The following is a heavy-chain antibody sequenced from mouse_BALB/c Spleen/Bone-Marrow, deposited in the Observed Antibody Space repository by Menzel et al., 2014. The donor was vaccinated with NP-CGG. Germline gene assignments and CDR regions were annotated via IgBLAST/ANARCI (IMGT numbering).Heavy chain of an antibody. CDR2: INPDSSTI. J-gene: IGHJ3*01. D-gene: IGHD1-2*01. CDR1: GFDFSRYW. CDR3: AKNHYYGYVAY. V-gene: IGHV4-1*02. Sequence: EVQVVESGGGLVQPGGSLKLSCAASGFDFSRYWVTWVRQAPGKGLEWIGEINPDSSTINYTPSLKDKFIITRDNAKNTLYLQMSKVRPEDTALYYCAKNHYYGYVAYWGQGTLVTVSA.